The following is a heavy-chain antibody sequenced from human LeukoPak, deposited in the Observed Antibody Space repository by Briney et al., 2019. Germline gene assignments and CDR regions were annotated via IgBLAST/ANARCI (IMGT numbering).Heavy chain of an antibody. D-gene: IGHD5-24*01. CDR2: ILPIFGTE. Sequence: ASVKVSCKASGGTFSSYAISWVRQAPGQGLEWMGGILPIFGTENYAQKFQGRVTITADKSTSTAYMELSSLRSEDTAVYYCARDKRWLQFSGIPDNWFDPWGQGTLVTVSS. V-gene: IGHV1-69*06. J-gene: IGHJ5*02. CDR1: GGTFSSYA. CDR3: ARDKRWLQFSGIPDNWFDP.